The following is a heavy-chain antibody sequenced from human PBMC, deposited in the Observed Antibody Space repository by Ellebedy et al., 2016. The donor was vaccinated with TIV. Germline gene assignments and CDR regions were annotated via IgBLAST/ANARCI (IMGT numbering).Heavy chain of an antibody. Sequence: ASVKVSCXASGYTFTSYYMHWVRQAPGQGLEWMGIINPSGGSTSYAQKFQGRVTMTRDTSTSTVYMELSSLRSEDTAVYYCAADPPSGYDYEEDYYYGMDVWGQGTTVTVSS. CDR3: AADPPSGYDYEEDYYYGMDV. D-gene: IGHD5-12*01. CDR1: GYTFTSYY. J-gene: IGHJ6*02. V-gene: IGHV1-46*01. CDR2: INPSGGST.